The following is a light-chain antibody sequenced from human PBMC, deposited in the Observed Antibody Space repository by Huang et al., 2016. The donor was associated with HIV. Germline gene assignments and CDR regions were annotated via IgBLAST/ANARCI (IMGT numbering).Light chain of an antibody. V-gene: IGKV3-15*01. Sequence: EIVMTQSPATLSVSPGQRVTLSCRANRSVSTNLAWYQQRHGQAPRLLIYGSSTRARGIPARVSGSGSGTDFSLTISSLQSEDFALYYCHQYNNWRLSFGGGTRV. CDR2: GSS. J-gene: IGKJ4*01. CDR3: HQYNNWRLS. CDR1: RSVSTN.